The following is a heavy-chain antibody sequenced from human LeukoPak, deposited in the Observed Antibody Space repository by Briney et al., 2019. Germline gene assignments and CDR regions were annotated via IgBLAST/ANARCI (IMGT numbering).Heavy chain of an antibody. CDR2: INHSGST. CDR3: ARETPYGSGSYPFDY. J-gene: IGHJ4*02. D-gene: IGHD3-10*01. V-gene: IGHV4-34*01. CDR1: GGSFSGYY. Sequence: SETLSLTCAVYGGSFSGYYWSWLRQPPGKGLEWIGEINHSGSTNYNPSLKSRVTISVDTSKNHFSLKLSSVTAADRAVYYCARETPYGSGSYPFDYWGQGILVTVSS.